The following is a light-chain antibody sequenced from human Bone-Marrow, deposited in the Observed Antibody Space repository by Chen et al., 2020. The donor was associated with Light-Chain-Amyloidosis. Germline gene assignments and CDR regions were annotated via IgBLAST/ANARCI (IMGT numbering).Light chain of an antibody. CDR3: QSADSSGTYEGI. Sequence: SYELTQPPSVSVSPGQTARITCSGDDLPTKYAYWYQQKPGQAPVLVIHRDTERPSGISARFSGSSSGTTATVTISGVQAEDEADYHCQSADSSGTYEGIFGGGTKLTVL. J-gene: IGLJ2*01. V-gene: IGLV3-25*03. CDR1: DLPTKY. CDR2: RDT.